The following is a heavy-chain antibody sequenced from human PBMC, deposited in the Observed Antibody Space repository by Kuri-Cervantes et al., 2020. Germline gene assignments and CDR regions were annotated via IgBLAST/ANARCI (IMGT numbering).Heavy chain of an antibody. CDR2: IYHSGSA. CDR1: GYSISSGYY. Sequence: SETLSLTCTVSGYSISSGYYWGWIRQPPGKGLEWIGNIYHSGSAYYNPFPKSRVTISVDTSKNQFSLKLSSVTAADTAVYYCARLRFGELLSFDSWGQGTLVTVSS. J-gene: IGHJ4*02. V-gene: IGHV4-38-2*02. D-gene: IGHD3-10*01. CDR3: ARLRFGELLSFDS.